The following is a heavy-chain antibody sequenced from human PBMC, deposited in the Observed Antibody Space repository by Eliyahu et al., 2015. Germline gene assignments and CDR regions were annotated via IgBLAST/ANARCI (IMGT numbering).Heavy chain of an antibody. D-gene: IGHD4-23*01. V-gene: IGHV4-34*01. Sequence: QVQLQPWGAGLLKPSXXLSLTCAVYGXSFXGXXXXWIRQPPGKGLEWXGEINHSGSTNYNPSLKSRVTISVDTSKNQFSLKLSSVTAADTAVYYCARVLTRWGGRLGTLEGWFDPWGQGTLVTVSS. CDR3: ARVLTRWGGRLGTLEGWFDP. J-gene: IGHJ5*02. CDR1: GXSFXGXX. CDR2: INHSGST.